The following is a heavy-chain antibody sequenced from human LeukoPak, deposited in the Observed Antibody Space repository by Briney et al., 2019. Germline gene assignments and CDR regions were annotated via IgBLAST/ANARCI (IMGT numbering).Heavy chain of an antibody. V-gene: IGHV4-59*01. CDR3: ARSAEWIMSDNWFDP. CDR2: IYYSGST. D-gene: IGHD5-12*01. Sequence: SETLSLTCTVSGGSISSYYWSWIRQPPGKGLEWIGYIYYSGSTNYNPSLKSRVTISVDTSKNQFSLKLSSVTAADTAVYYCARSAEWIMSDNWFDPWGQGTLVTVSS. J-gene: IGHJ5*02. CDR1: GGSISSYY.